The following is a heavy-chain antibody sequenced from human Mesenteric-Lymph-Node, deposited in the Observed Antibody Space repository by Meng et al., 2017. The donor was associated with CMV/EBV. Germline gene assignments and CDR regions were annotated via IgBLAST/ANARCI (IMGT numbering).Heavy chain of an antibody. D-gene: IGHD5-18*01. J-gene: IGHJ2*01. CDR1: GGSFSDYY. CDR3: ARGPPRTSMVNYWNFDL. CDR2: INNSGST. V-gene: IGHV4-34*01. Sequence: GSLRPSCAVYGGSFSDYYWSWIRQPPGKGLEWIGEINNSGSTNYNPSLKSRVTISVDTSKNQFSLKVRSVTAADTAVYYCARGPPRTSMVNYWNFDLWGRGTLVTVSS.